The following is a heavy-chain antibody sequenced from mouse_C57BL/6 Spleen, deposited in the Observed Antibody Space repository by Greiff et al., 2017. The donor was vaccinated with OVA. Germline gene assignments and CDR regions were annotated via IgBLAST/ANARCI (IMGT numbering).Heavy chain of an antibody. CDR1: GFTFSSYG. V-gene: IGHV5-6*01. CDR2: ISSGGSYT. J-gene: IGHJ3*01. Sequence: EVQRVESGGDLVKPGGSLKLSCAASGFTFSSYGMSWVRQTPDKRLEWVATISSGGSYTYYPDSVKGRFTISRDNAKNTLYLQMSSLKSEDTAMYYCARQGDGSSYWFAYWGQGTLVTVSA. D-gene: IGHD1-1*01. CDR3: ARQGDGSSYWFAY.